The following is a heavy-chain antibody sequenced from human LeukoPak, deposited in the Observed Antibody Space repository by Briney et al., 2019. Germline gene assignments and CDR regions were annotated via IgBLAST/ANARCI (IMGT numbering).Heavy chain of an antibody. Sequence: GGSLRLSCAASGFTFSSYAMTWVRQAPGKGLEWVSSVSVNGGTTYYADSVKGRFTISRDSSKNTLYLQMNSLRAEDTAVYYCVKGGGNVRRYFEYWGQGTLVTVSS. CDR2: VSVNGGTT. J-gene: IGHJ4*02. CDR3: VKGGGNVRRYFEY. D-gene: IGHD4-23*01. V-gene: IGHV3-23*01. CDR1: GFTFSSYA.